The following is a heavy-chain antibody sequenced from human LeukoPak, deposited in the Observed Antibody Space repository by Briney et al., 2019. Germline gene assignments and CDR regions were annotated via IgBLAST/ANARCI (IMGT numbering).Heavy chain of an antibody. V-gene: IGHV3-23*01. Sequence: GGSLRLSCAASGFTFSSYAMSWVRQAPGKGVEWVSAISGSGGSTYYAAAVKGRFTISRDNSKNTLYLQMISLRAEDTAVYYCARTAVAGTLRYWGQGALVTVSS. CDR1: GFTFSSYA. D-gene: IGHD6-19*01. J-gene: IGHJ4*02. CDR3: ARTAVAGTLRY. CDR2: ISGSGGST.